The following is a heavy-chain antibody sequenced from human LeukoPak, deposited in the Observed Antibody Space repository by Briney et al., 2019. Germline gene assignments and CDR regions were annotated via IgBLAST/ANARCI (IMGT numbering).Heavy chain of an antibody. V-gene: IGHV3-21*01. CDR1: GFTFSSYG. J-gene: IGHJ4*02. D-gene: IGHD6-6*01. CDR3: ARDYFRTEYSSSYDY. Sequence: GGSLRLSCAASGFTFSSYGMNWVRQAPGKGLEWVSSISSSSSYIYYADSVKGRFTISRDNAKNSLYLQMNSLSAEDTAVYYCARDYFRTEYSSSYDYWGQGTLVTVSS. CDR2: ISSSSSYI.